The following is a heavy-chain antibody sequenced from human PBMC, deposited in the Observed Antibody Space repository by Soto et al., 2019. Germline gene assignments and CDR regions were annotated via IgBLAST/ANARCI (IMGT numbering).Heavy chain of an antibody. V-gene: IGHV4-34*01. CDR3: ARGPYDFWSGYYFDY. CDR2: INHSGST. J-gene: IGHJ4*02. CDR1: VVSFSGYY. D-gene: IGHD3-3*01. Sequence: SETLSLTCAFYVVSFSGYYWSWIRHPPGKGLEWIGEINHSGSTNYNPSLKSRVTISVDTSKNQFSLKLSSVTAADTAVYYCARGPYDFWSGYYFDYWGQGTLVTVSS.